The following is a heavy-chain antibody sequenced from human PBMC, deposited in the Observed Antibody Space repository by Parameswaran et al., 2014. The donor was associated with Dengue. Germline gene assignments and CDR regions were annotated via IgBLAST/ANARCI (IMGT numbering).Heavy chain of an antibody. Sequence: QAGGSLRLSCAASGFTVSSNYMSWVRQAPGKGLEWVSVIYSGGSTYYADSVKGRFTISRDNSKNTLYLQMNSLRAEDTAVYYCARDPGNSVGYYYYGMDVWGQGTTVTVSS. CDR2: IYSGGST. CDR3: ARDPGNSVGYYYYGMDV. J-gene: IGHJ6*02. CDR1: GFTVSSNY. V-gene: IGHV3-53*01. D-gene: IGHD4-23*01.